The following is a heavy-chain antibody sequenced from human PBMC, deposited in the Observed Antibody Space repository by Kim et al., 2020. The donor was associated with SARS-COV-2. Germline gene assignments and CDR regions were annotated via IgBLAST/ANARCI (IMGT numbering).Heavy chain of an antibody. J-gene: IGHJ4*02. CDR2: TYK. Sequence: TYKNYADSVKGRFTISGDNSKNTVDLQMNSLRVEDTAVYYCARAREKSFDYWGQGTLVTFSS. V-gene: IGHV3-33*01. CDR3: ARAREKSFDY.